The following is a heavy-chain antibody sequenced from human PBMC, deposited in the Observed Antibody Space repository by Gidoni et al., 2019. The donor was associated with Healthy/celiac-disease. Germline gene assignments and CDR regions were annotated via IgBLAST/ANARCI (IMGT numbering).Heavy chain of an antibody. CDR3: ARRITMVRGVYYFDY. V-gene: IGHV5-51*01. D-gene: IGHD3-10*01. CDR1: GYSFTSYW. J-gene: IGHJ4*02. Sequence: DVQLVQSGAEVKKPGESLKLSCKGSGYSFTSYWIGWVRQMPGKGLEWMGIIYPGDSDTRYSPSFQGQVTISADKSISTAYLQWSSLKASDTAMYYCARRITMVRGVYYFDYWGQGTLVTVSS. CDR2: IYPGDSDT.